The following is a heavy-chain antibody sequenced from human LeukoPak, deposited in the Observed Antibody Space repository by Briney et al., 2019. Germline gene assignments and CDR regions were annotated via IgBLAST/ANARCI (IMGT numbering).Heavy chain of an antibody. CDR1: GGSFSGYY. D-gene: IGHD6-13*01. Sequence: KPSETLSLTCAVYGGSFSGYYWSWIRQPPGKGLEWIGEINHSGSTNYNPSLKSRVTISVDTSKNQFSLKLSSVTAADTAAYYCARGSSSWYFRWFDPWGQGTLVTASS. V-gene: IGHV4-34*01. CDR3: ARGSSSWYFRWFDP. CDR2: INHSGST. J-gene: IGHJ5*02.